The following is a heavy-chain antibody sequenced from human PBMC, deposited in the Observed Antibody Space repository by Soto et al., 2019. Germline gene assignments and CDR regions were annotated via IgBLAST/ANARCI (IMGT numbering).Heavy chain of an antibody. Sequence: SETLSLTCTVFGDSISNGGFYYSWIRQHPGQGLEWVGYIFHSGSTLSNPSLRSRVTLSADTSKNQLFLKLTSVTAADTAVYYCARGGIAGHWFDPWGQGTLVTVSS. CDR1: GDSISNGGFY. D-gene: IGHD2-15*01. CDR3: ARGGIAGHWFDP. CDR2: IFHSGST. J-gene: IGHJ5*02. V-gene: IGHV4-31*03.